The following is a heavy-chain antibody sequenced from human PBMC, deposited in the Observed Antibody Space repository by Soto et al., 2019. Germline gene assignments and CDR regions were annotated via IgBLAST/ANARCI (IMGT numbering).Heavy chain of an antibody. Sequence: PSETLSLTCAVSGGSFSGYYWTWIRQIPGKGLEWIGEINQSANTKYNPSLMSRVTMSVDTSRNQFSLKLRSVTAAYTAVYYCARPAYALNSDFHYGMRVWGQGTAVTVSS. CDR2: INQSANT. CDR1: GGSFSGYY. V-gene: IGHV4-34*01. D-gene: IGHD2-8*01. CDR3: ARPAYALNSDFHYGMRV. J-gene: IGHJ6*02.